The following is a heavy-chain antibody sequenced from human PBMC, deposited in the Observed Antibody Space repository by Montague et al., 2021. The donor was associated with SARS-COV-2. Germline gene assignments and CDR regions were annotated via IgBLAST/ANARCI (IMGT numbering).Heavy chain of an antibody. D-gene: IGHD2-15*01. CDR2: IYYSGST. V-gene: IGHV4-59*08. CDR1: GGSISSYY. CDR3: ARRRERWSDAFDI. J-gene: IGHJ3*02. Sequence: SETLSLTCTVSGGSISSYYWSWIRQPPGKGLEWIGYIYYSGSTNYNPSLKSRVTISVDTSKNQFSLKVRSVTAADTAVYYCARRRERWSDAFDIWGQGTMVTVSS.